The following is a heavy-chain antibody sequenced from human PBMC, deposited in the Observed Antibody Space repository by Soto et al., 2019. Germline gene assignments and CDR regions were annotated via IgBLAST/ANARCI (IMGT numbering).Heavy chain of an antibody. CDR3: ALDPAVKGEEVGTFDH. J-gene: IGHJ4*02. CDR2: ISYDGSNK. Sequence: GGSLRLSCAASGFTFSSYAMHWVRQAPGKGLEWVAVISYDGSNKYYADSVKGRFTIARYNSKNTLYLQKNSLRAEDTAEYYSALDPAVKGEEVGTFDHWGQGTLVPVSS. CDR1: GFTFSSYA. V-gene: IGHV3-30-3*01. D-gene: IGHD1-26*01.